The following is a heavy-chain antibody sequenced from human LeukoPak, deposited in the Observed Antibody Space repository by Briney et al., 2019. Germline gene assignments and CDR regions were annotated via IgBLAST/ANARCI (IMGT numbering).Heavy chain of an antibody. D-gene: IGHD4-17*01. CDR1: GGSISSGGYS. CDR3: ARNGDYRYGMDV. Sequence: SETPSLTCAVSGGSISSGGYSWSWIRQPPGKGLEWIGYIYHSGSTYYNPSLKSRVTISVDRSKNQFSLKLSSVTAADTAVYYCARNGDYRYGMDVWGQGTTVTVSS. J-gene: IGHJ6*02. CDR2: IYHSGST. V-gene: IGHV4-30-2*01.